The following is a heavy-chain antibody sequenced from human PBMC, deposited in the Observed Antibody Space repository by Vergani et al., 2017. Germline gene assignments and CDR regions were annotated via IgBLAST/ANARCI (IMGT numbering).Heavy chain of an antibody. Sequence: QVQLQESGPGLVKPSQTLSLTCTVSGGSISSGGSYWSWIRQHPGKGLEWLGYIYYTGSTYYNPSLKSRVTISVYTSKNHFSLKLSSVTAADTAVYYCAREADRGDGYKARGRAFDIWGQGTMVTVSS. D-gene: IGHD5-24*01. V-gene: IGHV4-31*03. CDR1: GGSISSGGSY. CDR3: AREADRGDGYKARGRAFDI. J-gene: IGHJ3*02. CDR2: IYYTGST.